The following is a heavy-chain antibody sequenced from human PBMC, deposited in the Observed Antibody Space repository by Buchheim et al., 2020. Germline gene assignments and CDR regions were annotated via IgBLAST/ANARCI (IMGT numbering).Heavy chain of an antibody. D-gene: IGHD3-3*01. CDR1: GYTFTSYA. CDR2: INTNTGNP. J-gene: IGHJ6*03. V-gene: IGHV7-4-1*02. Sequence: QVQLVQSGSELKKPGASVKVSCKASGYTFTSYAMNWVRQAPGQGLEWMGWINTNTGNPTYAQGFTGRFVFSLDTSVSTAYLQISSLKAEDTAVYYCARGIELRFLEWLFPAYYYYYYYMDVWGKGTT. CDR3: ARGIELRFLEWLFPAYYYYYYYMDV.